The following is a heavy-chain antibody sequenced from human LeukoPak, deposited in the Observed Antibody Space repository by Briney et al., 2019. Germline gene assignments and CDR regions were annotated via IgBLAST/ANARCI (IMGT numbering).Heavy chain of an antibody. CDR1: GYTFTSYD. J-gene: IGHJ4*02. D-gene: IGHD1-7*01. CDR3: ATSDWTYRPIDY. V-gene: IGHV1-8*01. CDR2: MNPNSGNT. Sequence: ASVKVSCKASGYTFTSYDINWVRQATGQGLEWMGWMNPNSGNTGYAQKFQGRVTMTRNTSISTAYMELSSLRSEDTAVYYCATSDWTYRPIDYWGQGTLVTVSS.